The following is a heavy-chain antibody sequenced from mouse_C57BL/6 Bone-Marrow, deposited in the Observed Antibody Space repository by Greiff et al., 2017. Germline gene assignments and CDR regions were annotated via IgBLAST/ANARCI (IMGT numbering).Heavy chain of an antibody. CDR3: ASYYYGSSLDY. CDR1: GYAFSSSW. CDR2: IYPGDGDT. D-gene: IGHD1-1*01. J-gene: IGHJ2*01. Sequence: QVQLKQSGPELVKPGASVKISCKASGYAFSSSWMNWVKQRPGKGLEWIGRIYPGDGDTNYNGKFKGKATLTADKSSSTAYMQLSSLTSEDSAVYFCASYYYGSSLDYWGQGTTLTVSS. V-gene: IGHV1-82*01.